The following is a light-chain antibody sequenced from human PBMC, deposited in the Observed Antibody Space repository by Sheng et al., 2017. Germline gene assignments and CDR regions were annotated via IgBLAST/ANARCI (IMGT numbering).Light chain of an antibody. CDR3: QTWDKDTGV. Sequence: SSELTQPPSVSVSPGQTATITCSGDQLGDEYVCWFQQKPGQPPLLVIFQDNKRPSGIPERFSGSNSGNIATLTISGTQAMDEADYYCQTWDKDTGVFGGGTKLTVL. CDR1: QLGDEY. CDR2: QDN. V-gene: IGLV3-1*01. J-gene: IGLJ2*01.